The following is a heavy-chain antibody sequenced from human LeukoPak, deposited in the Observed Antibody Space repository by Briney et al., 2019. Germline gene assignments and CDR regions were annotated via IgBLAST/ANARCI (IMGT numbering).Heavy chain of an antibody. CDR2: ISVSGNT. V-gene: IGHV3-23*01. CDR1: GFTLSSYA. CDR3: AKDFGDYDFWSGYYSDYYYMDV. J-gene: IGHJ6*03. D-gene: IGHD3-3*01. Sequence: GGSLRLSCAASGFTLSSYAMSWVRQGPGKGLEWVSAISVSGNTYHADSVKGRFTISRDSSKNTLYLQMNSLRAEDTAVYYCAKDFGDYDFWSGYYSDYYYMDVWGKGTTVTVSS.